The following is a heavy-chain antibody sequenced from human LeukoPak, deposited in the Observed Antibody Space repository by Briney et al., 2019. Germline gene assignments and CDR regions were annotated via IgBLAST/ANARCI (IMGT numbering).Heavy chain of an antibody. Sequence: GASVKVSCKASGYTFTNYGISWVRQAPGQGLEWMGWIGPYNGNTNYAQKLQGRVTMTTDTSTSTAYMELGSLRPDDTAVYYCVREKYCSGDTCYSGAFDSWGQGTLVTVSS. CDR2: IGPYNGNT. D-gene: IGHD2-15*01. CDR3: VREKYCSGDTCYSGAFDS. V-gene: IGHV1-18*01. CDR1: GYTFTNYG. J-gene: IGHJ4*02.